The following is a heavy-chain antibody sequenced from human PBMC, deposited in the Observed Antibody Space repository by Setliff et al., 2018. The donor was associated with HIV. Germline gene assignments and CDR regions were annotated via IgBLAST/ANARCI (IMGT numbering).Heavy chain of an antibody. Sequence: ASVKVSCKASGYTFTSYYMHRVRQAPGQGLEWMGMVYPSDGSTSYAQKFQGRVTMTRDTSTSTIYMELNSLTSEDTAVYYCARDNTAFDIWGQGTMVTVSS. V-gene: IGHV1-46*01. CDR1: GYTFTSYY. J-gene: IGHJ3*02. CDR2: VYPSDGST. D-gene: IGHD2-2*02. CDR3: ARDNTAFDI.